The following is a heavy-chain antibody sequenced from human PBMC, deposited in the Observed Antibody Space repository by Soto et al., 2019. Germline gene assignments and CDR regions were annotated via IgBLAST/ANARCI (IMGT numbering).Heavy chain of an antibody. D-gene: IGHD2-21*01. CDR2: IYYSGNT. V-gene: IGHV4-31*03. Sequence: SETLSLTCTVSGYSISGGGYYYSWIRQHPGEGLAWIGYIYYSGNTYYNPSLKSRVTISVDTSKNQFSLKLSSVTAADTAVYYCARESRQYSRMNWLDPWGQGTLVTVSS. J-gene: IGHJ5*02. CDR1: GYSISGGGYY. CDR3: ARESRQYSRMNWLDP.